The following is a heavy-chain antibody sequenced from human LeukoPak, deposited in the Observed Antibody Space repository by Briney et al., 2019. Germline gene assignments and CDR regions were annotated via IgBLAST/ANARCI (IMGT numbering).Heavy chain of an antibody. CDR1: GYSISSGYY. CDR3: ARHAYCSGGSCPDF. Sequence: PSETLSLTCAVSGYSISSGYYWGRIRQPPGKGLEWIGSIFRSGSTHYHPSLKSRVTISVDTSKNQFSLKLSSVTAADTAVYYCARHAYCSGGSCPDFWGQGTLVTVSS. CDR2: IFRSGST. J-gene: IGHJ4*02. D-gene: IGHD2-15*01. V-gene: IGHV4-38-2*01.